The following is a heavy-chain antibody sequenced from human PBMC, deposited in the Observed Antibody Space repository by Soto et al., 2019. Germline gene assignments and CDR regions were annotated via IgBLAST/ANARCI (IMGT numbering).Heavy chain of an antibody. D-gene: IGHD3-10*01. CDR2: ISGSDGKT. CDR1: GFSFASFA. Sequence: GGSLRLSCTTSGFSFASFAMTWVRQAPGKGLEWVATISGSDGKTYYADSVKGRFSISRDTSRNTLYLQMNSLRADDTAIYYCAKRSYLDYWGQGTRVTVSS. J-gene: IGHJ4*02. CDR3: AKRSYLDY. V-gene: IGHV3-23*01.